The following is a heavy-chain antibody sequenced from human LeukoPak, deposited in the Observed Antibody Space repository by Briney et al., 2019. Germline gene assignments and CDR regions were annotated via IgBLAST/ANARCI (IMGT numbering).Heavy chain of an antibody. CDR2: INHSGST. Sequence: ESGPALVKPTQTLTLTCTFSGFSLSTSGMCVSWIRQPPGKGLEWIGEINHSGSTNYNPSLKSRVTISVDTSKNQFSLKLSSVTAADTAVYYCARSLGDSSSSGNYWGQGTLVTVSS. CDR1: GFSLSTSGM. D-gene: IGHD6-6*01. V-gene: IGHV4-39*07. CDR3: ARSLGDSSSSGNY. J-gene: IGHJ4*02.